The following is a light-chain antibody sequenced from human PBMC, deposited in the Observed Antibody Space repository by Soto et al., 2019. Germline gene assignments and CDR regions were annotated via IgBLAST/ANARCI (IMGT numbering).Light chain of an antibody. CDR3: HSYDTILSGSV. CDR2: GNT. V-gene: IGLV1-40*01. J-gene: IGLJ2*01. Sequence: QLVLTQPPSVSGAPGQRVTISCTGSSSNIGSSFDVHWYQHLPGTAPKLLIYGNTNRPSGVPERFSGSKSGNSASLAITGLQAEDEADYYCHSYDTILSGSVFGGGTKLTVL. CDR1: SSNIGSSFD.